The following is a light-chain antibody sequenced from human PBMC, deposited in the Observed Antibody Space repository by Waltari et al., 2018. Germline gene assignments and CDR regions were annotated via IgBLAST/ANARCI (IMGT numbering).Light chain of an antibody. J-gene: IGKJ1*01. V-gene: IGKV3-15*01. CDR3: QQYNNLWT. CDR1: QSVSSN. CDR2: GAS. Sequence: EIVTTQSPATLSVSPGERATLSCRASQSVSSNLAWYQQKPGQAPRLLIYGASTRATGIPARFSGSGSGTEFTLTISSLQSEDFAVYYCQQYNNLWTFGQGTKVEIK.